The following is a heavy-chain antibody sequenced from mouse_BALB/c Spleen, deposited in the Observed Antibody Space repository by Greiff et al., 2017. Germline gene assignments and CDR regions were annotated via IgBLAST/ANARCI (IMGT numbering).Heavy chain of an antibody. CDR3: ARKSDYYGSSYAMDY. CDR1: GFSFTSYG. CDR2: IWSGGST. V-gene: IGHV2-2*02. J-gene: IGHJ4*01. Sequence: VQLQQSGPGLVQPSQSLSITCTVSGFSFTSYGVHWVRQSPGKGLEWLGVIWSGGSTDYNAAFISRLSISKDNSKSQVFFKMNSLQANDTAIYYCARKSDYYGSSYAMDYWGQGTSVTVSS. D-gene: IGHD1-1*01.